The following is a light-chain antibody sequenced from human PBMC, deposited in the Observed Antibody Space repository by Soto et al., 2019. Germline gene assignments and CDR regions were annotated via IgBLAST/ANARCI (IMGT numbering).Light chain of an antibody. CDR2: AAS. CDR3: QQSYSTPQT. CDR1: QSISSY. Sequence: DIQMTQSPSSLSASVGDRVTITCRASQSISSYLNWYQQKPGKAPKLLIYAASSLQSGVPSRFSGSGCATDFTLTISSLQPEDFATYYCQQSYSTPQTFGQGNKLEIK. V-gene: IGKV1-39*01. J-gene: IGKJ2*01.